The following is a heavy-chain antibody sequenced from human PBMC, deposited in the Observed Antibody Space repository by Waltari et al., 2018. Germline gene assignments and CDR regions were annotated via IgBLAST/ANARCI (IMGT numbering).Heavy chain of an antibody. CDR3: VRDGGAIFDY. V-gene: IGHV4-4*07. CDR1: GASISNYF. CDR2: VYTSGRT. Sequence: QVQVQESGPGLVKPSETLSLTCTVSGASISNYFWSWIRQPAGKGLEWIGRVYTSGRTNYDPSLKSRVTMSIDTSKNKFSLKLSFVTAADTAVYYCVRDGGAIFDYWGQGTLVTVSS. J-gene: IGHJ4*02. D-gene: IGHD3-10*01.